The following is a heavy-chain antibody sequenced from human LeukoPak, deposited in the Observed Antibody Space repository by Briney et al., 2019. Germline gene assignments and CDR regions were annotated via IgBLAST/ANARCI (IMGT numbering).Heavy chain of an antibody. V-gene: IGHV1-69*05. CDR3: ARTYYFDSSGSIDY. CDR2: LIPIFDTA. J-gene: IGHJ4*02. Sequence: ASVKVSCKASGGTFSSYAISWVRQAPAQGLEWMGRLIPIFDTANCAQKFRGRVKVTTDESTSTAYMELSSLRSEDTAVYYCARTYYFDSSGSIDYWGQGTLVTVSS. CDR1: GGTFSSYA. D-gene: IGHD3-22*01.